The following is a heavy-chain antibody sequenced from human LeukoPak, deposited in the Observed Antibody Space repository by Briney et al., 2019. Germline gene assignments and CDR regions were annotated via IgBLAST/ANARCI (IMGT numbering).Heavy chain of an antibody. V-gene: IGHV1-2*02. CDR2: INPNSGGT. J-gene: IGHJ4*02. D-gene: IGHD2-15*01. CDR1: GYTFTGYY. CDR3: ARDRGLVVAAYNFDY. Sequence: ASVKVCCKASGYTFTGYYMHWVRQAPGQGLEWMGWINPNSGGTNYAQKFQGRVTMTRDTSISTAYMELSRLRSDDTAVYYCARDRGLVVAAYNFDYWGQGTLVTVSS.